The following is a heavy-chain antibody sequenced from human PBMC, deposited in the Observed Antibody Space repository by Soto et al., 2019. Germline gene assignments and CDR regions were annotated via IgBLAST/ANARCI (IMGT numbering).Heavy chain of an antibody. J-gene: IGHJ6*02. Sequence: SGALSLTCSLSGGSFSPNYWSWIRQSPGKGLEWVGYIYYGGTTSYNPSLKSRVSISLETSKSQFSLRLTSVTAADTAVYYCARGWWEREGYVMDVWGQGTTVTVSS. D-gene: IGHD1-26*01. CDR3: ARGWWEREGYVMDV. CDR1: GGSFSPNY. CDR2: IYYGGTT. V-gene: IGHV4-59*08.